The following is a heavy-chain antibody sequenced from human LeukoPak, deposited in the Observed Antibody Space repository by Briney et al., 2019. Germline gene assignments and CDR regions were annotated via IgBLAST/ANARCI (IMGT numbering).Heavy chain of an antibody. J-gene: IGHJ3*02. Sequence: PGGSLRLSCAASGFTFSNAWMSWVRQAPGKGLEWVGRIKSKTDGGTTDYAAPVKGRFTISRDDSKNTLYLQMNSLKTEDTAVYYCTTDVRYDSSDAFDIWGQGTMVTVSS. CDR1: GFTFSNAW. CDR2: IKSKTDGGTT. V-gene: IGHV3-15*01. CDR3: TTDVRYDSSDAFDI. D-gene: IGHD3-22*01.